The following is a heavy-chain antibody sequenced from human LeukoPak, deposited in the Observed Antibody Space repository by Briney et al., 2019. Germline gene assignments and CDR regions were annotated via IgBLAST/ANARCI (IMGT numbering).Heavy chain of an antibody. CDR2: FDPEDGET. J-gene: IGHJ4*02. CDR1: GYTLTELS. D-gene: IGHD2-15*01. Sequence: ASVKVSCKVSGYTLTELSMHWVRQAPGKGLEWMGGFDPEDGETIYAQKFQGRVTMTEDTSTDTAYMVLSSLRSEDTAVYYCATIVVVAAYPHYYFDYWGQGTLVTVSS. CDR3: ATIVVVAAYPHYYFDY. V-gene: IGHV1-24*01.